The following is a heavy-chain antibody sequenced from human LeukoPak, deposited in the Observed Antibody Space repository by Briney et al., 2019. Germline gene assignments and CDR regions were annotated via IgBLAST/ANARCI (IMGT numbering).Heavy chain of an antibody. J-gene: IGHJ5*02. CDR1: GYIFTDYY. CDR2: INPNSGGT. D-gene: IGHD2-15*01. V-gene: IGHV1-2*02. Sequence: GASVKVSCKASGYIFTDYYMHWVRLAPGQGLEWMGWINPNSGGTNSAQKFQGRVTMTRDTSISTAYMELSRLRSDDTAVYYCARVGCTGGSCYGWFDPWGQGTLVTVSS. CDR3: ARVGCTGGSCYGWFDP.